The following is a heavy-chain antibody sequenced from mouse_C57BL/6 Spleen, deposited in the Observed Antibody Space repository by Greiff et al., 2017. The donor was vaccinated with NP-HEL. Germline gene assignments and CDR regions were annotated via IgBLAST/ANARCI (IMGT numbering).Heavy chain of an antibody. Sequence: DVKLVESGGGLVQPGGSLKLSCAASGFTFSDYYMYWVRQTPEKRLEWVAYISNGGGSTYYPDTVKGRFTISRDNAKNTLYLQMSRLKSEDTAMYYCARRGDYDEDYAMDYWGQGTSVTVSS. CDR1: GFTFSDYY. J-gene: IGHJ4*01. V-gene: IGHV5-12*01. CDR2: ISNGGGST. D-gene: IGHD2-4*01. CDR3: ARRGDYDEDYAMDY.